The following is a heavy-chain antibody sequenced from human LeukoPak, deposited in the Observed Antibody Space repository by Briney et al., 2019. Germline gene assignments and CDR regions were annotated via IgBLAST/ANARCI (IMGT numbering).Heavy chain of an antibody. J-gene: IGHJ5*02. D-gene: IGHD6-19*01. CDR1: GGSFSGYY. CDR3: ARGSMAGLLKWFDP. Sequence: SETLSLTCAVYGGSFSGYYWSWIRQPPGKGLEWIGEINHSGSTNYNPSLKSRVTISVDTSKNQFSLKLSSVTAADTAVYYCARGSMAGLLKWFDPWGQGTLVTVSS. CDR2: INHSGST. V-gene: IGHV4-34*01.